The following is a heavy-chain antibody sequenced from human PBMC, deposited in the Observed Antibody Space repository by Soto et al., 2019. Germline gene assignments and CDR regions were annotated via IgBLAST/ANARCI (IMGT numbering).Heavy chain of an antibody. CDR1: GFTFSSYS. V-gene: IGHV3-21*01. J-gene: IGHJ4*02. CDR3: ARGGRRVPPYFDY. D-gene: IGHD3-16*01. CDR2: ISSSSSYI. Sequence: GGSLRLSCAASGFTFSSYSMNWVRQAPGKGLEWVSSISSSSSYIYYADSVKGRFTISRDNAKNSLYLQMNSLRAEDTAVYYCARGGRRVPPYFDYWGQGTLVTVSS.